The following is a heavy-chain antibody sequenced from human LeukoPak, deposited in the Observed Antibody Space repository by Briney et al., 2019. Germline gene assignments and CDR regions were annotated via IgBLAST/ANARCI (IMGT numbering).Heavy chain of an antibody. CDR3: ARGTMIGALYWFDP. D-gene: IGHD3-10*02. J-gene: IGHJ5*02. Sequence: PSETLSLTCTVSGGSISSSSYYWGWIRQPPGKGLEWIGSIYYSGSTCYNPSLKSRVTISVDTSKNQFSLKLSSVTAADTAVYYCARGTMIGALYWFDPWGQGTLVTVSS. CDR1: GGSISSSSYY. V-gene: IGHV4-39*01. CDR2: IYYSGST.